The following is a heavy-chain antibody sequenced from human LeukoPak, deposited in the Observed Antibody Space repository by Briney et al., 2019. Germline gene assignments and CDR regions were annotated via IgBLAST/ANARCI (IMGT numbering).Heavy chain of an antibody. CDR2: IYYSGST. V-gene: IGHV4-30-4*08. CDR3: ARDYGDTAGFDY. Sequence: SETLSLTCTVSGGSISSGDYYLSWIRQPPGKGLEWIGYIYYSGSTYYNPSLKSRVTISVDTSKYQFSLKLSSVTAADTAVYYCARDYGDTAGFDYWGQGTLVTVSS. J-gene: IGHJ4*02. CDR1: GGSISSGDYY. D-gene: IGHD4-17*01.